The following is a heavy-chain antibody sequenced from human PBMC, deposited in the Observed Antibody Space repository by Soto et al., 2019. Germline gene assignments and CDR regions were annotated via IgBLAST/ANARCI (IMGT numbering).Heavy chain of an antibody. J-gene: IGHJ4*02. D-gene: IGHD2-15*01. CDR2: TYYRSKWYN. CDR3: ASYKGYGSGGSCYHFGY. CDR1: GDSVSSNSAA. V-gene: IGHV6-1*01. Sequence: PSQTLSLTCAISGDSVSSNSAAWNWIRQSPSRGREWLGRTYYRSKWYNDYAVSVKSRITINPDTSKNQFSLQLNSVTPEDTAVYYCASYKGYGSGGSCYHFGYWGQGTLVTVSS.